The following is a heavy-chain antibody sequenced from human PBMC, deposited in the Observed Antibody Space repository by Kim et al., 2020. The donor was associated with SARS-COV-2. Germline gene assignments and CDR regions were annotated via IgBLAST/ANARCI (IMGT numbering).Heavy chain of an antibody. Sequence: GGSLRLSCAASGFTFSSYGMHWVRQAPGKGLEWVAVISYDGSNKYYADSVKGRFTISRDNSKNTLYLQMNSLRAEDTAVYYCAKAPMVGVTAIRRIDYYYYGMDVWGQGTTVTVSS. V-gene: IGHV3-30*18. D-gene: IGHD2-21*02. CDR1: GFTFSSYG. J-gene: IGHJ6*02. CDR2: ISYDGSNK. CDR3: AKAPMVGVTAIRRIDYYYYGMDV.